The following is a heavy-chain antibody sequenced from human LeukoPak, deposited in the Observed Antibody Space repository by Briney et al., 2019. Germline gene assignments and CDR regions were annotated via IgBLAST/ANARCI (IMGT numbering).Heavy chain of an antibody. D-gene: IGHD2-15*01. V-gene: IGHV4-39*01. CDR1: GGSISSNSYY. CDR2: IYYSGST. CDR3: ARHRARALTAYCSGGSCSTRYNWFDP. Sequence: SETLSLTCTVSGGSISSNSYYWGWIRHPPGKGLEWIGTIYYSGSTYYNPSLKSRVTISVDTSKNQFSLKLSSVTAADTAVYYCARHRARALTAYCSGGSCSTRYNWFDPWGQGTLVTVSS. J-gene: IGHJ5*02.